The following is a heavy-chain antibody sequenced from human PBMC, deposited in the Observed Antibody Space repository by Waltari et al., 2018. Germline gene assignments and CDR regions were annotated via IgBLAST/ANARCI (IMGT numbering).Heavy chain of an antibody. CDR2: EGPSRVSA. V-gene: IGHV1-18*01. Sequence: QVELVQSGPEVKRPGASVTVSCQASGYTFMNYGIAWVRQAPGQGLEWMGWEGPSRVSAVAAPAFQDRLTMTTDRATSTAYMELASLRSDDTAVYFCARDATLSARGWFDPWGQGTLVTVSS. D-gene: IGHD1-1*01. CDR1: GYTFMNYG. CDR3: ARDATLSARGWFDP. J-gene: IGHJ5*02.